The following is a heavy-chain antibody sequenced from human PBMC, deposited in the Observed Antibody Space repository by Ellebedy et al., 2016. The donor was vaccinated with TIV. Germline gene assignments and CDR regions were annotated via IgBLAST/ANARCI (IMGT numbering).Heavy chain of an antibody. D-gene: IGHD4-17*01. CDR1: GFTFSRYY. Sequence: PGGSLRLFCAASGFTFSRYYMSWVRQAPGKGLEWVANTKQDGSEKYYVGLVKGRFTISRDNAKNSLYLQMNSLRAEDTAVYYCVREMTYGEHAWFDPWGQGTLVTVSS. V-gene: IGHV3-7*03. J-gene: IGHJ5*02. CDR3: VREMTYGEHAWFDP. CDR2: TKQDGSEK.